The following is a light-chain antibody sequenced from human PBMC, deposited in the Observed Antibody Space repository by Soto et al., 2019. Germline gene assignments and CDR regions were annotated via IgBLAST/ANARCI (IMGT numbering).Light chain of an antibody. Sequence: EIVLTQSPGTLSLSPGERTTLSCRAGQSVSSSYLAWYQQNLGQAPRVVTFGAFNRASGIPDRFGGSGSGTDFTLPISRLEPEDFAVYYCQQYGSSGTFGQGTKVDI. CDR2: GAF. CDR1: QSVSSSY. V-gene: IGKV3-20*01. CDR3: QQYGSSGT. J-gene: IGKJ1*01.